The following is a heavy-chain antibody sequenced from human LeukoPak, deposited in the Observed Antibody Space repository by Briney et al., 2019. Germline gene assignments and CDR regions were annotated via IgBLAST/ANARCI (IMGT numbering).Heavy chain of an antibody. CDR2: IIPIFGTA. J-gene: IGHJ4*02. Sequence: ASVKVSCKASGGTFSSYAISWVRQAPGQGLEWMGGIIPIFGTANYAQKFQGRVTITADESTSTAYMELSSLRSEDTAVYYCARARGGEGPFDYWGQGTLVTVSS. V-gene: IGHV1-69*13. CDR1: GGTFSSYA. D-gene: IGHD3-16*01. CDR3: ARARGGEGPFDY.